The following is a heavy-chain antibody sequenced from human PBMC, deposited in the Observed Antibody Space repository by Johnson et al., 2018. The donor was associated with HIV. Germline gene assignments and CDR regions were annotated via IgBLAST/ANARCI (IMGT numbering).Heavy chain of an antibody. CDR3: ARDSATNDYGGKGDAFDI. Sequence: QVQLVESGGGVVQPGGSLRLSCAASGFSFSSYGFHWVRQAPGKGLEWVAFIRYDGSGKYYADSVKGRFTISRDNSKNTLYLQMNSLRAEDTAVYYCARDSATNDYGGKGDAFDIWGQGTMVTVSS. CDR2: IRYDGSGK. J-gene: IGHJ3*02. V-gene: IGHV3-30*02. CDR1: GFSFSSYG. D-gene: IGHD4-23*01.